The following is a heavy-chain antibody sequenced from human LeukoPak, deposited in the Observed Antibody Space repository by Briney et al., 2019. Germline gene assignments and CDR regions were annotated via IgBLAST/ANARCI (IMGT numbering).Heavy chain of an antibody. CDR3: ARTYCGGDCYYNYFDY. CDR2: IYPGDSDT. CDR1: GYSLTTYW. J-gene: IGHJ4*02. D-gene: IGHD2-21*02. V-gene: IGHV5-51*01. Sequence: GESLKISCKGSGYSLTTYWIGWVRQMPGKGLEWMGVIYPGDSDTRYSPSFQGQVTISADKSISTAYLQWSSLKASDTAMYYCARTYCGGDCYYNYFDYWGQGTLVTVSS.